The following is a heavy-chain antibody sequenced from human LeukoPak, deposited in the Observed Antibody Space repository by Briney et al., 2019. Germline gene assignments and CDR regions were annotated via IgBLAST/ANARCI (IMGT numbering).Heavy chain of an antibody. J-gene: IGHJ4*02. CDR2: IYYSGST. CDR1: GGSISSGDYY. CDR3: ARGGGQQFEFDH. Sequence: SETLSLTCTVSGGSISSGDYYWSWIRQPPGKGLEWIGYIYYSGSTYYNPSLKSRVTMSVDTSKNQLSLKLTSVTAADTAVYYCARGGGQQFEFDHWGQGTLVTVSS. D-gene: IGHD6-13*01. V-gene: IGHV4-30-4*01.